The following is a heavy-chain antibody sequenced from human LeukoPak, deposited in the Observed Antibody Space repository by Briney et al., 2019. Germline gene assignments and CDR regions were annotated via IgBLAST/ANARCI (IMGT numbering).Heavy chain of an antibody. Sequence: GGSLRLSCAASGFTFSDYYMSWIRQAPGKGLEWVSYISSSGSTIYYADSVKGRFTISRDNAKNSLYLQMNSLRAEDTAVYYCARDVDPYQPLLSGYWGQGTLVTVSS. J-gene: IGHJ4*02. D-gene: IGHD2-2*01. CDR3: ARDVDPYQPLLSGY. CDR1: GFTFSDYY. V-gene: IGHV3-11*01. CDR2: ISSSGSTI.